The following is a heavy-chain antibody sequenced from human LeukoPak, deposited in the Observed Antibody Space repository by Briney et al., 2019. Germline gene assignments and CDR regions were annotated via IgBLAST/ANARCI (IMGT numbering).Heavy chain of an antibody. D-gene: IGHD3-10*01. V-gene: IGHV3-23*01. CDR3: AKDRGNTMVRGITAFDY. Sequence: PGGSLRLSCAASGFTFSSYTMSWVRQAPGKGLEWVSTITTSDGNTYYADSVKGRFTVSRDNSKNTLFLQMNSLRAEDTAVYYCAKDRGNTMVRGITAFDYWGQGTLVTVSS. CDR1: GFTFSSYT. CDR2: ITTSDGNT. J-gene: IGHJ4*02.